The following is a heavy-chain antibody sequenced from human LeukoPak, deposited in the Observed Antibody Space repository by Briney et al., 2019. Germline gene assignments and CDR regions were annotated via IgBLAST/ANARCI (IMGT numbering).Heavy chain of an antibody. CDR1: GESFSGYY. V-gene: IGHV4-34*01. D-gene: IGHD5-18*01. CDR3: ASPAAGYSYGGGVTNWFDP. J-gene: IGHJ5*02. Sequence: PSETLSLTCAVYGESFSGYYWSWIRQPPGKGLEWIGSIYYSGSTYHNPSLKSRVTISVDTSKNQFSLKLSSVTAADTAVYYCASPAAGYSYGGGVTNWFDPWGQGTLVTVSS. CDR2: IYYSGST.